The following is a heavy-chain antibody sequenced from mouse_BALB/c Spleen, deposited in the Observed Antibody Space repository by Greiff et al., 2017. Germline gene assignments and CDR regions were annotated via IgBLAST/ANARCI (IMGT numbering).Heavy chain of an antibody. CDR2: ISYRGST. J-gene: IGHJ1*01. CDR1: GYSITSDYA. Sequence: EVKLMESGPGLVKPSQSLSLTCTVTGYSITSDYAWNWIRQFPGNKLEWMGYISYRGSTSYNPSLKSRISITRDTSKNQFFLQLNSVTTEDTATYYCARSSGDWYFDVWGAGTTVTVAS. CDR3: ARSSGDWYFDV. V-gene: IGHV3-2*02.